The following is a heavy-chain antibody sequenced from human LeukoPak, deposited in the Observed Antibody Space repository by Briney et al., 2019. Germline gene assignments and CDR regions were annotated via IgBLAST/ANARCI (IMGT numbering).Heavy chain of an antibody. J-gene: IGHJ6*02. D-gene: IGHD3-22*01. V-gene: IGHV4-59*01. CDR1: GGSLSGYY. Sequence: PSETLSLTCTVSGGSLSGYYWSWVRQPPGKGLEWIGYIYYSGSTDYNPSLKSRVTISVDTSKNQFSLKLSSVTAADTGIYYCARHHHLDNSGYYPGSYYYGMDVWGQGTTVTVSS. CDR2: IYYSGST. CDR3: ARHHHLDNSGYYPGSYYYGMDV.